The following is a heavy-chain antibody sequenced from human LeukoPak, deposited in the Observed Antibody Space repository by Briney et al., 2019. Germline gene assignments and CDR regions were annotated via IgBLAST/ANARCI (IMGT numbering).Heavy chain of an antibody. J-gene: IGHJ4*02. CDR1: GYTFTSYA. CDR3: ARDMGGDYVGGVSDY. Sequence: ASVKVSCKASGYTFTSYAMNWVRQAPGQGLEWMGWINPNSGGTNYAQKFQGRVTMTRDTSISTAYMELSRLRSDDTAVYYCARDMGGDYVGGVSDYWGQGTLVTVSS. CDR2: INPNSGGT. V-gene: IGHV1-2*02. D-gene: IGHD3-16*01.